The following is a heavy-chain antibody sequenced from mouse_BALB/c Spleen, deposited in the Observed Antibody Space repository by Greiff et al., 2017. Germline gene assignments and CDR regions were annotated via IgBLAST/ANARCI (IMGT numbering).Heavy chain of an antibody. Sequence: QVQLQQSGAELVKPGASVKLSCKASGYTFTSYYMYWVKQRPGQGLEWIGEINPSNGGTNFNEKFKDKATLTVDKSSSTAYMQLSSPTSEDSAVYYCARWGGNYQGNAMDYWGQGTSVTVSS. V-gene: IGHV1S81*02. CDR1: GYTFTSYY. CDR2: INPSNGGT. J-gene: IGHJ4*01. CDR3: ARWGGNYQGNAMDY. D-gene: IGHD2-1*01.